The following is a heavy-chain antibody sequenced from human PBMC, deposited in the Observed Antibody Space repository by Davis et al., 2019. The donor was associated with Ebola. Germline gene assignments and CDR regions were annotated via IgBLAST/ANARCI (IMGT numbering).Heavy chain of an antibody. CDR3: ARKNPLFGMGFDI. V-gene: IGHV1-3*01. J-gene: IGHJ3*02. CDR2: INGGNGDT. Sequence: AASVKVSCKASGYIFTSYAMHWVRQAPGQRLEWMGWINGGNGDTKYSQKFRDRVTITRDTSASTAYMELSSLRSEDTAVYYCARKNPLFGMGFDIWGQGTMVTVSS. CDR1: GYIFTSYA. D-gene: IGHD3-3*01.